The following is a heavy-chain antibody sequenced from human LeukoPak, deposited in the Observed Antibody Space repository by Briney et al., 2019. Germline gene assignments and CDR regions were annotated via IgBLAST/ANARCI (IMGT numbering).Heavy chain of an antibody. CDR2: IYPGDSDT. D-gene: IGHD3-22*01. CDR3: ARRYYYDSSGYKIGLYYFDY. V-gene: IGHV5-51*01. CDR1: GYSFTSYW. Sequence: PGESLKISCKGSGYSFTSYWIGWVRQMPGKGLEWMGIIYPGDSDTRYSPSFQGQVTISADKSISTAYLQWSSLKASDTAMYYCARRYYYDSSGYKIGLYYFDYWGQGTLVTVSS. J-gene: IGHJ4*02.